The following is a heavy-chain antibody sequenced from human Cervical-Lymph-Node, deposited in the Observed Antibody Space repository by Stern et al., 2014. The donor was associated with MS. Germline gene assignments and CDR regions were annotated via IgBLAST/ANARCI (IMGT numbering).Heavy chain of an antibody. V-gene: IGHV4-61*02. CDR1: GGSISSGSYY. CDR2: IYTSGST. J-gene: IGHJ6*02. CDR3: ARDCRLRYFDNYGMDV. D-gene: IGHD3-9*01. Sequence: VQLVQSGPGLVKPSQTLSLTCTVSGGSISSGSYYWSWIRQPAGKGLEWIGRIYTSGSTNYNPSLKSRVTISVDTPKNQFPRKRSSVTAADTAVYYCARDCRLRYFDNYGMDVWGQGTTVTVSS.